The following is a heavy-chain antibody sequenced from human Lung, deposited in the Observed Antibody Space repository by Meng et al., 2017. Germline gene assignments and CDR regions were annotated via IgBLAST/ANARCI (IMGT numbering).Heavy chain of an antibody. CDR3: ARDEDISAAGKLFGDY. D-gene: IGHD6-13*01. J-gene: IGHJ4*02. CDR1: GYNFPAYL. CDR2: IDPKSGDT. Sequence: HRFRAGAKEKKPGPSGKASCKPSGYNFPAYLLHWVGRAPGQGLEWMGRIDPKSGDTHYAQRFQGRVTMTGDTSISTAYMELSGLRSDDTAMYYCARDEDISAAGKLFGDYWGQGTLVTVSS. V-gene: IGHV1-2*06.